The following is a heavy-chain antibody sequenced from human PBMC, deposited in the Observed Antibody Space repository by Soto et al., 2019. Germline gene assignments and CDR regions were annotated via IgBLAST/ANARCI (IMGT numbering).Heavy chain of an antibody. CDR3: ARDALDDYGDTIYAFDI. V-gene: IGHV3-74*01. CDR1: GFTFSSYW. Sequence: EVQLVESGGGLVQPGGSLRLSCAASGFTFSSYWMHWVRQAPGKGLVWVSRINSDGSSTSYADSVKGRFTISRDNAKNTLYLQMNSLRAEDTAVYYCARDALDDYGDTIYAFDIWDQGTMVTVSS. CDR2: INSDGSST. D-gene: IGHD4-17*01. J-gene: IGHJ3*02.